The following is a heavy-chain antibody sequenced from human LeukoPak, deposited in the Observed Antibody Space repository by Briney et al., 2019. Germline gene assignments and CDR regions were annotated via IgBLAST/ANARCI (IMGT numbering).Heavy chain of an antibody. V-gene: IGHV3-33*01. CDR1: GFTFSSYG. Sequence: GRFLRLSCAASGFTFSSYGMYWVREAPGKGLERVAVIWYDGSNKYYADSVKGRFTISRDNSKNTLHLQMNSLRAEDTAVYYCARGIVKQWLVGMDVWGKGTTFTVSS. J-gene: IGHJ6*04. D-gene: IGHD6-19*01. CDR3: ARGIVKQWLVGMDV. CDR2: IWYDGSNK.